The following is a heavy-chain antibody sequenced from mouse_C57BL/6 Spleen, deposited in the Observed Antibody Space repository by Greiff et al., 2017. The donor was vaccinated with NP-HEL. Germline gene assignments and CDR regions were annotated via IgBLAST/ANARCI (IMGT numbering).Heavy chain of an antibody. J-gene: IGHJ2*01. CDR3: ARGATVVATNY. CDR1: GYTFTSYW. V-gene: IGHV1-64*01. Sequence: QVQLKQSGAELVKPGASVKLSCKASGYTFTSYWMHWVKQRPGQGLEWIGMIHPNSGSTNYNEKFKSKATLTVDKSSSTAYMQLSSLTSEDSAVYYCARGATVVATNYWGQGTTLTVSS. D-gene: IGHD1-1*01. CDR2: IHPNSGST.